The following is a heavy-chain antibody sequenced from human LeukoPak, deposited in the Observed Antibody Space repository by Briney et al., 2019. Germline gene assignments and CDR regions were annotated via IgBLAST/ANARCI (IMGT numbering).Heavy chain of an antibody. V-gene: IGHV3-30-3*01. J-gene: IGHJ4*02. D-gene: IGHD1-14*01. CDR2: ISYDGSNK. CDR3: ARETGAWFDY. Sequence: GGSLRLSCAASGFTFSSYAMHWVRQAPGKGLEWVAVISYDGSNKYYADSVKGRFTISRDNSKNTLYLQMNSLRAKDTAVYYCARETGAWFDYWGQGTLVTVSS. CDR1: GFTFSSYA.